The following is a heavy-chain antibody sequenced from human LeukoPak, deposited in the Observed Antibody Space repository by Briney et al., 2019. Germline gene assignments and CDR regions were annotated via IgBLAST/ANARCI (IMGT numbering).Heavy chain of an antibody. J-gene: IGHJ6*03. CDR3: ARDFTYDFWSGYQINYYYYMDV. CDR2: IRYDGSNK. D-gene: IGHD3-3*01. Sequence: GGSLRLSCAASGFTFSSYGMHWVRQAPGKGLEWVAFIRYDGSNKYYAGSVKGRFTISRDNSKNSLYLQMNSMRAEDTAVYYCARDFTYDFWSGYQINYYYYMDVWGKGTTVTVSS. V-gene: IGHV3-30*02. CDR1: GFTFSSYG.